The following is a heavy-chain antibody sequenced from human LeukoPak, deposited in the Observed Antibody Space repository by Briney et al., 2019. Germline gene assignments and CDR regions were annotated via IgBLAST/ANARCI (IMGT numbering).Heavy chain of an antibody. J-gene: IGHJ2*01. Sequence: GGSLSLSCAASGFTFSSYSMNWVRQAPGKGLEGVSYISTSGSSFSFADSVKGRFTISRDNGKDSLFLQMNSLRGEDTAIYYCARELGARYFDLWGRGTLVTVSS. CDR1: GFTFSSYS. CDR2: ISTSGSSF. CDR3: ARELGARYFDL. V-gene: IGHV3-48*04. D-gene: IGHD1-26*01.